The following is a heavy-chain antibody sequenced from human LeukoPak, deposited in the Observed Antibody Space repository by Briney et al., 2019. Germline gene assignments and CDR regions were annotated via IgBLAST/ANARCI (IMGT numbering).Heavy chain of an antibody. J-gene: IGHJ6*02. CDR1: GFTFSSYE. CDR3: AKLGRLDV. CDR2: ISSSGSSI. D-gene: IGHD3-16*01. Sequence: GGSLRLSCAASGFTFSSYEMNWVRQAPGKGLEWVSYISSSGSSIYYADSVKGRFTISRDNSKNTLYLQMNSLRAEDTAVYYCAKLGRLDVWGQGTTVTVSS. V-gene: IGHV3-48*03.